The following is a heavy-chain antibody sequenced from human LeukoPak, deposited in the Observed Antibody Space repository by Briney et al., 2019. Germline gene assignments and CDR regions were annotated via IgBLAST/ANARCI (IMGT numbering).Heavy chain of an antibody. Sequence: PSETLSLTCTVSGGSISSDSDYWSWIRQPAGKGLEWIGRIYSGSTDYNPSLRSRLTISVDTSKNQFSLKLSSVTAADMAVYYCARGRVSGTTLYFDYWGQGTLFTVSS. J-gene: IGHJ4*02. CDR2: IYSGST. V-gene: IGHV4-61*02. CDR3: ARGRVSGTTLYFDY. D-gene: IGHD1-1*01. CDR1: GGSISSDSDY.